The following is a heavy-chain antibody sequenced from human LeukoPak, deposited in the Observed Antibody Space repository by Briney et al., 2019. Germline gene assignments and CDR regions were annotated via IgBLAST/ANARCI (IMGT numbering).Heavy chain of an antibody. CDR1: GFTFSSYA. CDR2: ISGSGGST. CDR3: ANLVIGGYYYYGMDV. V-gene: IGHV3-23*01. D-gene: IGHD3-3*01. Sequence: GGSVRLSCAASGFTFSSYAMSWVRQAPGKGLEWVSAISGSGGSTYYADSVKGRFTISRDNSKNTLYLQMNSLRAEDTAVYYCANLVIGGYYYYGMDVWGQGTTVTVSS. J-gene: IGHJ6*02.